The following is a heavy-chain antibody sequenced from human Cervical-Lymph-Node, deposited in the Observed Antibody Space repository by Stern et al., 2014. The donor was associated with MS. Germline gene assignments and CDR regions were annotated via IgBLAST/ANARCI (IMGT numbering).Heavy chain of an antibody. V-gene: IGHV1-2*06. D-gene: IGHD5-18*01. CDR2: INPNSGDS. Sequence: QVQLVESGAEVKKPGASVKVSCKAAGYSFTGNYIHWLRQAPGQGLEWIGRINPNSGDSNYALKFQGRVTMTRDTSISTAYMNLNRLGIDDAAVYYCARERGRAGPAMADYWGQGTLVTVSS. J-gene: IGHJ4*02. CDR3: ARERGRAGPAMADY. CDR1: GYSFTGNY.